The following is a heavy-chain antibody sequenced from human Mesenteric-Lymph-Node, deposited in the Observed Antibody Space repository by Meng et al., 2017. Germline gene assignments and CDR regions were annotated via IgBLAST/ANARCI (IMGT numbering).Heavy chain of an antibody. CDR2: IWYDGSKK. CDR1: GFSFSRYG. V-gene: IGHV3-33*06. J-gene: IGHJ4*02. D-gene: IGHD3-3*01. Sequence: GESLKISCEASGFSFSRYGMHWVRQAPGKGLEWVSLIWYDGSKKYYGDSVKGRFTISRDNSKNTLYLQMNSLRAEDTAVYYCAKGHPKLRFLEWLLVYWGQGTLVTVSS. CDR3: AKGHPKLRFLEWLLVY.